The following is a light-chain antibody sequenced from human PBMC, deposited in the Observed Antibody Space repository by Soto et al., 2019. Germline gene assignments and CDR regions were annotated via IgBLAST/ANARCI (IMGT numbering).Light chain of an antibody. Sequence: VLTQSPGTLSLSPGERATLSCRASQSVSSYIAWYQQKPGQASRLLIHGASSRATGIPDRFSGSGSGTDFTLTISRLEPEDFAVYYCQQYGSSWTFGQGTKVDI. CDR1: QSVSSY. V-gene: IGKV3-20*01. CDR2: GAS. CDR3: QQYGSSWT. J-gene: IGKJ1*01.